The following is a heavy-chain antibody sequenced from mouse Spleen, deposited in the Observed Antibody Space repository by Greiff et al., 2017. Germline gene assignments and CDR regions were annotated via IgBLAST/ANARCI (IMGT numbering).Heavy chain of an antibody. J-gene: IGHJ2*01. Sequence: QVQLQQPGAELAKPGASVKLSCKASGYTFTSYWMQWVKQRPGQGLEWIGEIDPSDSYTNYNQKFKGKATLTVDTSSSTAYMQLSSLTSEDSAVYYCASSFTPYYFDYWGQGTTLTVSS. V-gene: IGHV1-50*01. CDR1: GYTFTSYW. CDR3: ASSFTPYYFDY. CDR2: IDPSDSYT.